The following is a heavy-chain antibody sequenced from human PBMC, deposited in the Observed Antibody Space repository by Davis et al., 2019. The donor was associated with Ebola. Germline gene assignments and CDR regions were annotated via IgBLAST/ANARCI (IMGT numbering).Heavy chain of an antibody. D-gene: IGHD3-10*01. V-gene: IGHV4-59*11. CDR1: GASISRHY. Sequence: PSETLSLTCTVSGASISRHYWSWIRQPPGPGLEWIGCFYYSGSTNYNPSLKSRVTISVDTSKNQFSLKLSSVTAADTAVYYCARDYRRLGGGYYYYYMDVWGKGTTVTVSS. CDR2: FYYSGST. CDR3: ARDYRRLGGGYYYYYMDV. J-gene: IGHJ6*03.